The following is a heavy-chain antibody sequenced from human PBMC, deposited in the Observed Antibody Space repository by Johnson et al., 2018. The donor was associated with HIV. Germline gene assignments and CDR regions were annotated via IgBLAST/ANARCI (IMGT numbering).Heavy chain of an antibody. CDR3: TREGVGTLDFTSTVRRVKSAFDI. CDR2: ISYDGSNK. D-gene: IGHD3-10*01. CDR1: GFTFSSYG. V-gene: IGHV3-30*19. Sequence: VQLVESGGGVVQPGGSLRLSCAASGFTFSSYGMHWVRQAPAKGLEWVAVISYDGSNKYYADSVKGRFTISRDNSKNTLYLQMNSLRAEDTAVYYCTREGVGTLDFTSTVRRVKSAFDIWGQGTMVTVSS. J-gene: IGHJ3*02.